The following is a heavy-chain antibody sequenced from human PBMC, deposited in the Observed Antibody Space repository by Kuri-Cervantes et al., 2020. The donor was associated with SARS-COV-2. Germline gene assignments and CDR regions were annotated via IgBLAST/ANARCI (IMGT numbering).Heavy chain of an antibody. D-gene: IGHD3/OR15-3a*01. Sequence: GGSLRLSCAASGFTFSSYSMNWVRQAPGKGLEWVSSISSSSSYIYYADSVKGRFTISRDNAENSLYLQMNSLRAEDTAVYYCARDWAGTEGFDAFDIWGQGTMVTVSS. CDR1: GFTFSSYS. CDR3: ARDWAGTEGFDAFDI. V-gene: IGHV3-21*01. J-gene: IGHJ3*02. CDR2: ISSSSSYI.